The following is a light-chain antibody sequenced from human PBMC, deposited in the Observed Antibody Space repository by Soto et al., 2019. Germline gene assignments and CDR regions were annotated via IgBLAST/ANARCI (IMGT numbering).Light chain of an antibody. J-gene: IGKJ2*01. Sequence: EIVLTQSPGTLSLSPGERATLSCRASQSVRNNYLAWYQQKPGQAPRLLVCDSSSRATGFPDRFSGSGSGTDFTITISRLEPEDFAVYFCQQYGSSPYTFGQGSRLEIK. V-gene: IGKV3-20*01. CDR1: QSVRNNY. CDR3: QQYGSSPYT. CDR2: DSS.